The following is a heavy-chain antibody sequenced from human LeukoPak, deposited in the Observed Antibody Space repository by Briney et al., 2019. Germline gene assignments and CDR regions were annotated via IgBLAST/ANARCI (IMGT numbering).Heavy chain of an antibody. Sequence: GGSLRLSCVASGFTFSSDRMNWVRQAPGKGLEWVSTIYSGSDYIYYADSVKGRFTISRDNAKNSLYLQMNSLRAEDTAVYFCAKRGVGIRVILVGFHKEPYYFDSWGQGALVTVSS. V-gene: IGHV3-21*04. D-gene: IGHD3-22*01. CDR1: GFTFSSDR. CDR3: AKRGVGIRVILVGFHKEPYYFDS. CDR2: IYSGSDYI. J-gene: IGHJ4*02.